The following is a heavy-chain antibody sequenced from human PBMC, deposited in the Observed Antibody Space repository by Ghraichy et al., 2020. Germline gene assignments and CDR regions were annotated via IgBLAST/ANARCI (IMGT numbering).Heavy chain of an antibody. CDR3: ARGVNINSSGRFDP. CDR1: GFTFSCYS. CDR2: ISSSSSAI. Sequence: GGSLRLSCAASGFTFSCYSMNWVRQAPGKGLEWVSYISSSSSAIYYADSVKGRFTISRDNAKNSLYLQMSSLRDEDTAVYYCARGVNINSSGRFDPWGQGTLVTVSS. J-gene: IGHJ5*02. V-gene: IGHV3-48*02. D-gene: IGHD6-6*01.